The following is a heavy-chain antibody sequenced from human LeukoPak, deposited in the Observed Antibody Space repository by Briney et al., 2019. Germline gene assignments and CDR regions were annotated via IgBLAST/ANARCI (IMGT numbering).Heavy chain of an antibody. V-gene: IGHV3-23*01. D-gene: IGHD5-24*01. Sequence: GGSLRLSCAASGFTFSSYAMRCVRQAPGEGLGWVSAISGSGGSTYYADSVKGRFTISRDNSKNTLYLQMNSLRAEDTAVYYCAKGLDANYRQSWGQGTMVTVSS. CDR3: AKGLDANYRQS. CDR1: GFTFSSYA. J-gene: IGHJ3*01. CDR2: ISGSGGST.